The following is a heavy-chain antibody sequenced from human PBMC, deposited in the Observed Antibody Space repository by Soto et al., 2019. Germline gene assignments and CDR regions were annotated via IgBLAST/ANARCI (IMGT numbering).Heavy chain of an antibody. Sequence: QLQLQESGSGLVKPSQTLSLTCAVSGGSISSGGYSWSWIRQPPGKGLEWLGYIYHSVSTYYNPPPTRRVTISVDRSTNQFSLKLSSVTAADTAVYYCARGPPFGYWGQGTLVTVSS. CDR2: IYHSVST. CDR1: GGSISSGGYS. CDR3: ARGPPFGY. J-gene: IGHJ4*02. V-gene: IGHV4-30-2*01.